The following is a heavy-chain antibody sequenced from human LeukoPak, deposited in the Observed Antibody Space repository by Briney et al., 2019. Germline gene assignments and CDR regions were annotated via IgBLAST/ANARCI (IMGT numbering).Heavy chain of an antibody. CDR3: ATTAGRTGGNS. CDR1: GFTFSSYS. CDR2: IKNDGSET. Sequence: PGGSLRLSCTASGFTFSSYSMNWVRQAPGKGPEWVAYIKNDGSETNYVDSVKGRFTVSRDNVKNSLYLQMNSLRADDTAVYYCATTAGRTGGNSWGQGALVTVSS. V-gene: IGHV3-7*03. J-gene: IGHJ4*02. D-gene: IGHD1-1*01.